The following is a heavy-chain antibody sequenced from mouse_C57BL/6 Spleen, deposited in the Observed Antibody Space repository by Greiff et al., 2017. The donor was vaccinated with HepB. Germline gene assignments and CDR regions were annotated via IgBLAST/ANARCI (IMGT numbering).Heavy chain of an antibody. CDR3: ARGYYGSSLYAMGY. V-gene: IGHV1-82*01. CDR2: IYPGDGDT. J-gene: IGHJ4*01. D-gene: IGHD1-1*01. CDR1: GYAFSSSW. Sequence: QVQLQQSGPELVKPGASVKISCKASGYAFSSSWMNWVKQRPGKGLEWIGRIYPGDGDTNYNGKFKGKATLTADKSSSTAYMQLSSLTSEDSAVYFCARGYYGSSLYAMGYWGQGTSVTVSS.